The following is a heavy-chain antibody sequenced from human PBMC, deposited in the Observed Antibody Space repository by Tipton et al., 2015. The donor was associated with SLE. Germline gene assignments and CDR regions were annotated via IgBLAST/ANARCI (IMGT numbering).Heavy chain of an antibody. CDR2: VYYSGTT. Sequence: PGLVKPSETLSLTCGVSGGSINRSFFYWGWIRQSPGKGLEWIGSVYYSGTTHYNPSLKSRVTISVDTSKNQFSLRLASVTAADTAVYYCARDFLGYSSSWYLWGQGTLVTVSA. J-gene: IGHJ4*02. V-gene: IGHV4-39*07. CDR1: GGSINRSFFY. CDR3: ARDFLGYSSSWYL. D-gene: IGHD6-13*01.